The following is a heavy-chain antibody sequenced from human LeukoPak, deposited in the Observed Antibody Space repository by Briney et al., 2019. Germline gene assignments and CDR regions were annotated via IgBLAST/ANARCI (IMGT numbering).Heavy chain of an antibody. CDR1: GFTFSSYG. Sequence: GGSLRLSCAASGFTFSSYGMSWVRQAPGKGLEWVSAISGSGGSTYYADSVKGRFTISRDNSKNTLYLQMNSLRAEDTAVYYCACFKSSGYYLLFDDYWGQGTLVTVSS. CDR3: ACFKSSGYYLLFDDY. CDR2: ISGSGGST. J-gene: IGHJ4*02. V-gene: IGHV3-23*01. D-gene: IGHD3-22*01.